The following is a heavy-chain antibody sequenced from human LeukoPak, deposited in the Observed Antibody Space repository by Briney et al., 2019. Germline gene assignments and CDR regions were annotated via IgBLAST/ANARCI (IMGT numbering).Heavy chain of an antibody. CDR2: IWSDGSKK. D-gene: IGHD2-15*01. Sequence: GGSLRVACTASGFTFSSYGMHWVRQAPGKGLEWVAVIWSDGSKKYYAESVKGRFIISRDNSKNTLYLQMNSLTVEDTAVFYCARDLGHCSGGSCYSWYYFDYWGQGTLVTVSS. CDR3: ARDLGHCSGGSCYSWYYFDY. V-gene: IGHV3-33*01. CDR1: GFTFSSYG. J-gene: IGHJ4*02.